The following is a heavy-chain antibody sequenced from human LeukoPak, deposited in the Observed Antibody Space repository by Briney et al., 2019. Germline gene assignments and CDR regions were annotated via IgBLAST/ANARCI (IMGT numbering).Heavy chain of an antibody. CDR2: IYYSGSA. J-gene: IGHJ5*02. D-gene: IGHD6-6*01. CDR3: ARLGVRYSTSSWWFDP. Sequence: PSETLSLTCTVSGGSLSNFYWSWLRQPPGKGLEWIAFIYYSGSARYNPSLKSRVTISVDTSKNQFSLKLSSVTAADTAVYYCARLGVRYSTSSWWFDPWGQGTLVTVSS. CDR1: GGSLSNFY. V-gene: IGHV4-59*08.